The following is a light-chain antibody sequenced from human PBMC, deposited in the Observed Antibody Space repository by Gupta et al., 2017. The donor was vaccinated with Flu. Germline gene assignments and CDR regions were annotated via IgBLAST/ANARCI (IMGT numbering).Light chain of an antibody. Sequence: EIVLTQSPGTLSLSPGERATLSCRTSQSTTKNLAWYQQKPGQAPRLLIYGASTRATGIPDRFSGSGSGTDFTLTSSRREPEDCAVYYWQQDCQSHAFGQGTQLEIK. CDR1: QSTTKN. V-gene: IGKV3-20*01. CDR3: QQDCQSHA. CDR2: GAS. J-gene: IGKJ5*01.